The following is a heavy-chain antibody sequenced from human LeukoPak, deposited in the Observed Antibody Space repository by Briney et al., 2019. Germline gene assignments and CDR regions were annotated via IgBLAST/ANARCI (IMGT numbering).Heavy chain of an antibody. J-gene: IGHJ4*02. Sequence: SETLSLTCIVSGGSINSYYWSWIRQPPGKGLEWIGHSGSPSYNPSLKSRVMISIDTSKNQFSLKVSTVTAADTAVYYCTTYYVGEGGRGHWGPGTLVTVSS. CDR2: SGSP. CDR3: TTYYVGEGGRGH. V-gene: IGHV4-59*01. CDR1: GGSINSYY. D-gene: IGHD2-21*01.